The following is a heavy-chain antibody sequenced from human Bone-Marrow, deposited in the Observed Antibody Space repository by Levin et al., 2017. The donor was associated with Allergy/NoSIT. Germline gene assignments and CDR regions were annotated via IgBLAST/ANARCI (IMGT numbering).Heavy chain of an antibody. CDR2: ISWNDDNI. CDR1: GFSLEDFT. CDR3: VKDFGVS. D-gene: IGHD2-8*01. J-gene: IGHJ4*02. Sequence: AGGSLRLSCAAFGFSLEDFTMHWVRQAPGKGLEWVSGISWNDDNIDYADSVKGRFTVSRDNAKNSLYLQMNSLRPEDTAFYYCVKDFGVSWGQGTLVTVSS. V-gene: IGHV3-9*01.